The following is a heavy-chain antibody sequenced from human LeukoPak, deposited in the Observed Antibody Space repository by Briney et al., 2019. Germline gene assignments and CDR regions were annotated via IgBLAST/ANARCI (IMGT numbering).Heavy chain of an antibody. J-gene: IGHJ4*02. CDR1: GFTFSSYA. D-gene: IGHD5-18*01. CDR3: AKGSPYSSPRNYYFDY. CDR2: ISSNTGRT. V-gene: IGHV3-23*01. Sequence: GGSLRLSCAASGFTFSSYAMSWVRQAPGKGLEWVSAISSNTGRTYYADSVKGRFTISRDNSKNTLSLQMNSLRAEDTAIYYCAKGSPYSSPRNYYFDYWGQGTLVTVSS.